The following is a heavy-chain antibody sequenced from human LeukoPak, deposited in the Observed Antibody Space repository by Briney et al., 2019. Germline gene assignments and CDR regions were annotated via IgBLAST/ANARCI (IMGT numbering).Heavy chain of an antibody. J-gene: IGHJ4*02. CDR2: ISAGNGNT. D-gene: IGHD1-26*01. Sequence: ASVKVSCKASGYTFTSYAIHWVRQAPGQRLEWMGWISAGNGNTKYSQNFQGRVTFISDTSATTAFMELSSLRSEDAAVYYCARDSGSGSNDYWGQGTLVAVSS. CDR3: ARDSGSGSNDY. CDR1: GYTFTSYA. V-gene: IGHV1-3*01.